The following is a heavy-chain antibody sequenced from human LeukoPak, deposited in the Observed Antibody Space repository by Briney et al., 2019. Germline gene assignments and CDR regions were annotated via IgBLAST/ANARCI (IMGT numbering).Heavy chain of an antibody. Sequence: RPGGSLRLSCAASGFTFSAYTMNWVRQAPGKGLEWVSSTRSSSSYIYYTDSVKGRFTISRDNAKNSLYLQMNSLRVEDTAVYYCARDHLFSGYYEDVDSWGQGTLVTVSS. CDR2: TRSSSSYI. CDR3: ARDHLFSGYYEDVDS. CDR1: GFTFSAYT. D-gene: IGHD3-22*01. J-gene: IGHJ4*02. V-gene: IGHV3-21*01.